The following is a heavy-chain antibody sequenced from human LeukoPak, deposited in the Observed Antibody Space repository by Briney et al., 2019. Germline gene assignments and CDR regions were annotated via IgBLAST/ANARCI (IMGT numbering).Heavy chain of an antibody. CDR1: GGSISRGGYY. CDR2: IYYSGST. J-gene: IGHJ6*02. CDR3: ARADGGSCYI. D-gene: IGHD2-15*01. V-gene: IGHV4-31*03. Sequence: PSQTLSLTCTVSGGSISRGGYYWSWIRQHPGKGLEWIGYIYYSGSTYYNPSLKSRVTISVDTSKNQFSLKLSSVTAADTAVYYCARADGGSCYIWGQGTTVTVSS.